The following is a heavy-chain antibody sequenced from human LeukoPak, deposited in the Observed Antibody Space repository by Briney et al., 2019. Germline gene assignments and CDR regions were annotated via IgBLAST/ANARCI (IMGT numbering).Heavy chain of an antibody. J-gene: IGHJ6*03. CDR3: ARERPTPGRFLEWLSDHMDDYYYYYMDV. V-gene: IGHV4-31*03. Sequence: PSETLSLTCTVSGGSISSGGYYWSWIRQHPGKGLEWIGYIYYSGSTYYNPSLKSRVTISVDTSKNQFSLKLSSVTAADTAVYYCARERPTPGRFLEWLSDHMDDYYYYYMDVWGKGTTVTVSS. CDR1: GGSISSGGYY. D-gene: IGHD3-3*01. CDR2: IYYSGST.